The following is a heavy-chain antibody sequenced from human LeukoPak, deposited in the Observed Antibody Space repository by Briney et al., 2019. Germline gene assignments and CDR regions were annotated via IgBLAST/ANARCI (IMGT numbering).Heavy chain of an antibody. D-gene: IGHD2-8*01. CDR2: IYTSGST. CDR3: AREDGVQTFDY. V-gene: IGHV4-61*02. Sequence: PSQTLSLTCTVSGGSISSGNYYWSWIRQPAGKGLEWIGRIYTSGSTNYNPSLKSRVTISVDTSKNQFSLKLSSVTAADTAVYYCAREDGVQTFDYWGQGTLVTVSS. CDR1: GGSISSGNYY. J-gene: IGHJ4*02.